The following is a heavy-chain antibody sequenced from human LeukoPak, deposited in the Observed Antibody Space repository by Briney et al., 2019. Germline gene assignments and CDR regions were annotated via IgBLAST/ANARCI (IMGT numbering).Heavy chain of an antibody. CDR2: INPNSGGT. J-gene: IGHJ4*02. D-gene: IGHD6-13*01. Sequence: ASVKVSCKASGYTFTGYYMHWVRQAPGQGLEWMGWINPNSGGTNYAQKFQGRVTMTRDTSISTAYMELSRLRSDDTAVYYCASSFGGSSSIAADWPTTNWGQGTLVTVSS. V-gene: IGHV1-2*02. CDR1: GYTFTGYY. CDR3: ASSFGGSSSIAADWPTTN.